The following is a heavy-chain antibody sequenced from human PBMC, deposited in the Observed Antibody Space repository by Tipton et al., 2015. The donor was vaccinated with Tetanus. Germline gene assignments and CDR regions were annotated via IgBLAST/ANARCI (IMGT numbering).Heavy chain of an antibody. CDR1: GGSFSGYY. V-gene: IGHV4-34*01. J-gene: IGHJ1*01. Sequence: TLSLTCAVYGGSFSGYYWTWIRQPPGQGLEWIGEIHPSGSANSNPSLNSRVTISVDTSKNQLSLKLSSVTSADTAVYYCARTSGFMYFKNWGQGILATVSS. CDR3: ARTSGFMYFKN. CDR2: IHPSGSA. D-gene: IGHD3-3*01.